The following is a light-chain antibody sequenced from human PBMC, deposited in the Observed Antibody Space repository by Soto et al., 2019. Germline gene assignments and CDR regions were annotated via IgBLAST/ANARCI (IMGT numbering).Light chain of an antibody. J-gene: IGKJ2*01. CDR3: QQSNG. CDR2: DVS. V-gene: IGKV1-5*01. Sequence: DIQMTQSPSILSASVGDRVTITCRATQNINTWLAWYQQKPGKAPKMLIYDVSRLQNGVPSRFSGSGSGTQFTLTISSLQPDDFATYYCQQSNGFGPGTKLDVK. CDR1: QNINTW.